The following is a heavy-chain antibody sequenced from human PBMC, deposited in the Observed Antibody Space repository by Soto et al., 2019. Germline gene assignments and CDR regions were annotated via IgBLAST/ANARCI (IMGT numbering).Heavy chain of an antibody. CDR3: TRSIAVAGTSYY. CDR1: GFTFSGSA. Sequence: GSLRLSCAASGFTFSGSAMHWVRQSSGKGLEWVGRIRSKANSYATAYAASVKGRFTISRDDSKNTAYLQMNSLKTEDTAVYYCTRSIAVAGTSYYWGQGTRGTVSS. V-gene: IGHV3-73*01. D-gene: IGHD6-19*01. CDR2: IRSKANSYAT. J-gene: IGHJ4*02.